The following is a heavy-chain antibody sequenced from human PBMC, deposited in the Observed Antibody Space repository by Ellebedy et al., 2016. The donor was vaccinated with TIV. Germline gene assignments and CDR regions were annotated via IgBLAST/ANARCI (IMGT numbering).Heavy chain of an antibody. Sequence: ASVKVSCKASGYTFTGYYMHWVRQAPGQGLEWMGWINPNSGGTNYAQKFQGWVTMTRDTSISIAYMELSRLRSDDTAVYYCARDRGTGTSYYYGMDVWGQGTTVTVSS. CDR1: GYTFTGYY. V-gene: IGHV1-2*04. D-gene: IGHD1/OR15-1a*01. J-gene: IGHJ6*02. CDR2: INPNSGGT. CDR3: ARDRGTGTSYYYGMDV.